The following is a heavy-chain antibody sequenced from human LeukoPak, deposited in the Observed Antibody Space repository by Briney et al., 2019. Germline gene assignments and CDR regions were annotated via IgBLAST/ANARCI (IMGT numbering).Heavy chain of an antibody. J-gene: IGHJ4*02. CDR3: AKDLAGSIDY. Sequence: GGSLRLSCAASGFTFSSFLMHWVRQAPGKGLVWVSLITSDGSTTRYADSVKGRFTISRDNSKNTLYLPMSSLRAEDTAVYYCAKDLAGSIDYWGQGALVTVSS. CDR1: GFTFSSFL. V-gene: IGHV3-74*01. D-gene: IGHD6-19*01. CDR2: ITSDGSTT.